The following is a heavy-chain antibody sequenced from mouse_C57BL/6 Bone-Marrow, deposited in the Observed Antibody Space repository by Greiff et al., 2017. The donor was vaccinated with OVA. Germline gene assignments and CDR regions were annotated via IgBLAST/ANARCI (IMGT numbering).Heavy chain of an antibody. J-gene: IGHJ2*01. CDR1: GFTFTNYY. D-gene: IGHD1-1*01. CDR2: IRNKPNGSTT. Sequence: DVKLVESGGGLVQPGDSLSLSCAASGFTFTNYYMSWVRQPPGKALEWLAFIRNKPNGSTTEYSASVKGRFTISRDTSQSILYLQMNALRAEDSATDYSARYKGRVAVDYFDYWGQGTALTVSS. V-gene: IGHV7-3*01. CDR3: ARYKGRVAVDYFDY.